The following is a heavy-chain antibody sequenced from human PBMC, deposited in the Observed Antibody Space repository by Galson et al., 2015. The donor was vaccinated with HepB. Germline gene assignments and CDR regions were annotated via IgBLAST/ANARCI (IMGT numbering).Heavy chain of an antibody. CDR1: GFTFSGYS. Sequence: SLRLSCAASGFTFSGYSMNWVRKAPGKGLEWVSYISSSSSTIYYADSVKGQFTISRDNAKNSLYLQMNSLRNEDTAVYYCARWVDPYCSSTSCVGGNNWFDPWGQGTLVTVSS. J-gene: IGHJ5*02. CDR2: ISSSSSTI. CDR3: ARWVDPYCSSTSCVGGNNWFDP. V-gene: IGHV3-48*02. D-gene: IGHD2-2*01.